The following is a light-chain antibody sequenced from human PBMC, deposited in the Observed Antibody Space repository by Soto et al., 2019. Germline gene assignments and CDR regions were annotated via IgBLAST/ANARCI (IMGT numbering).Light chain of an antibody. CDR2: DAS. Sequence: ESVLTQSPATLSLSPGERATISCRASQSVSSYLAWYQQKPGQAPRLLIYDASNRATGIPARFSGSGSGTDFTLTISSLEPEDFAVYYCQQRSNWPPLTFGGGTKVEIK. CDR1: QSVSSY. J-gene: IGKJ4*01. CDR3: QQRSNWPPLT. V-gene: IGKV3-11*01.